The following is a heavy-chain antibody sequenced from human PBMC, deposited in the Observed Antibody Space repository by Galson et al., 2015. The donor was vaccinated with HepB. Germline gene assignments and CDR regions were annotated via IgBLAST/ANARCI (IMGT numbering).Heavy chain of an antibody. J-gene: IGHJ6*03. Sequence: SVKVSCKASGGTFSSYAISWVRQAPGQGLEWMGGIIPIFGTANYAQKFQGRVTITADESTSTAYMELSSLRSEDTAVYYCASTLQVRFWGSGSYPQFVYYMDVWGKGTTVTVSS. V-gene: IGHV1-69*13. CDR2: IIPIFGTA. CDR1: GGTFSSYA. D-gene: IGHD3-10*01. CDR3: ASTLQVRFWGSGSYPQFVYYMDV.